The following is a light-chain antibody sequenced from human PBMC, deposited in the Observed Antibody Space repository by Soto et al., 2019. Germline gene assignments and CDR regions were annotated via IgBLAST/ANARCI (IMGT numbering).Light chain of an antibody. CDR2: AAS. CDR1: QSISSY. Sequence: DIQMTQSPSSLSASVGDRVTITCRASQSISSYLNWYQQKPGKAPKLLIYAASSLQSGVPSRFSGSGSGTAFTLTISSLQPEDFATYYCQKSYSTPLTFGQGTKVEI. J-gene: IGKJ1*01. CDR3: QKSYSTPLT. V-gene: IGKV1-39*01.